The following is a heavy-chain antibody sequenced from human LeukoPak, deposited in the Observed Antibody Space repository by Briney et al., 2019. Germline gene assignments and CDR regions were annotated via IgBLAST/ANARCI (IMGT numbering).Heavy chain of an antibody. D-gene: IGHD3-10*01. CDR1: GGTFSSYA. CDR2: MNPNSGNT. Sequence: ASVKVSCKASGGTFSSYAISWVRQATGQGLEWMGWMNPNSGNTGYAQKFQGRVTITRNTSISTAYMELSSLRSEDTAVYYCARGLPYYYGSGSYYGWFDPWGQGTLVTVSS. V-gene: IGHV1-8*03. CDR3: ARGLPYYYGSGSYYGWFDP. J-gene: IGHJ5*02.